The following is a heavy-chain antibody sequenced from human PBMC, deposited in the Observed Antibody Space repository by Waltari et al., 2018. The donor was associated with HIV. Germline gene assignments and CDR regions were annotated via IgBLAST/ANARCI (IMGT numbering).Heavy chain of an antibody. CDR3: ARGGYSGSYRDAFDI. D-gene: IGHD1-26*01. J-gene: IGHJ3*02. V-gene: IGHV4-59*01. CDR2: IYYSGST. CDR1: GGSFSSYY. Sequence: QVQLQESGPGLVKPSETLSLTCPVSGGSFSSYYWSWIRQPPGKGLEWIGYIYYSGSTNYNPSLKSRVTISVDTSKNQFSLKLSSVTAADTAVYYCARGGYSGSYRDAFDIWGQGTMVTVSS.